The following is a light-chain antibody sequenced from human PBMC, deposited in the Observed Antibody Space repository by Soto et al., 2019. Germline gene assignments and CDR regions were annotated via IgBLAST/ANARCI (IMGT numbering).Light chain of an antibody. CDR2: GAS. V-gene: IGKV3-20*01. CDR3: QQYDNSPIT. CDR1: QSISSSF. J-gene: IGKJ5*01. Sequence: IVFTPSPGLWSLSPGDRTSLSLGASQSISSSFLAWYQQKPGQAPRLLIYGASSRATGIPDRFSGTGSETDFTLTISRLEPEDFAVYYCQQYDNSPITVGQGTRLEI.